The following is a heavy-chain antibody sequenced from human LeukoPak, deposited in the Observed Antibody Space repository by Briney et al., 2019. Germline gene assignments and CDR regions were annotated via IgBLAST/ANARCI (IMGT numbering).Heavy chain of an antibody. J-gene: IGHJ4*02. CDR1: GYTFTNYD. CDR2: MNPNSGNT. V-gene: IGHV1-8*02. Sequence: ASVKVSCKASGYTFTNYDINWVRQATGQGLEWMGWMNPNSGNTGYAQKFQGRVTMTRYTSISTAYMELSSLRSEDTAIYYCASDFPSRLLDYWGQGTLLTVSS. D-gene: IGHD5/OR15-5a*01. CDR3: ASDFPSRLLDY.